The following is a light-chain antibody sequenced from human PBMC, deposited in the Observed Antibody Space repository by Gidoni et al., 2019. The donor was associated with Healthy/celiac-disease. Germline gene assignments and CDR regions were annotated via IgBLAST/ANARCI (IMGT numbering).Light chain of an antibody. Sequence: QSALTQPRSVSGSPGQSVTISCTGTSSDVGGYNYVSWYQQHTCKAPKLMIYDVSKRPSGVPDRFSGSKSGNTASLTISGLQAEDEADYYCCSYAGSYTFVVFGGGTKLTVL. CDR2: DVS. CDR3: CSYAGSYTFVV. CDR1: SSDVGGYNY. J-gene: IGLJ2*01. V-gene: IGLV2-11*01.